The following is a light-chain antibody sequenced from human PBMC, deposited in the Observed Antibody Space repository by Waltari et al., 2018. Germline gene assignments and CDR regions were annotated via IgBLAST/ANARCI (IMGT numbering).Light chain of an antibody. J-gene: IGKJ1*01. V-gene: IGKV4-1*01. CDR2: WAS. Sequence: DIVMTQSPDSLAVSLGERATINCKSSQSVFYSSNNKNYLAWYQQKPGQPPKLLIYWASTRESGVPDRFSGSGSGTDFTLTISSLQAEDVAVYYCQQLSSYLSITFGQGTKVEI. CDR1: QSVFYSSNNKNY. CDR3: QQLSSYLSIT.